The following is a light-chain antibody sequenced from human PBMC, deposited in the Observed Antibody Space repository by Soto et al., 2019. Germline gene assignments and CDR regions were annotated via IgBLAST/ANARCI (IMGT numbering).Light chain of an antibody. Sequence: QAVVTQPPSASGTPGQRVTISCSGSSSNIGDNYVFWYQQFPGAAPKPLIFNNNQRPSGVPDRFSGAKSGTSASLSISGLRSEDEADYHCAAWDDSLSGWVFGGGTKVTV. CDR3: AAWDDSLSGWV. CDR2: NNN. CDR1: SSNIGDNY. J-gene: IGLJ3*02. V-gene: IGLV1-47*02.